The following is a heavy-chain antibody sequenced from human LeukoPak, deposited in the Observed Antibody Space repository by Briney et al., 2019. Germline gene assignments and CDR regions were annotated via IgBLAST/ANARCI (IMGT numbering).Heavy chain of an antibody. CDR3: ARAIASYGDSAY. Sequence: PGRSLRLSCAASGFTFDDYAMHWVRQAPGKGLEWVSGISWNSGSIGYADSVKGRFTISRDNAKNSLYLQMNSLRAEDTAVYYCARAIASYGDSAYWGQGTLVTVSS. D-gene: IGHD5-18*01. CDR2: ISWNSGSI. CDR1: GFTFDDYA. J-gene: IGHJ4*02. V-gene: IGHV3-9*01.